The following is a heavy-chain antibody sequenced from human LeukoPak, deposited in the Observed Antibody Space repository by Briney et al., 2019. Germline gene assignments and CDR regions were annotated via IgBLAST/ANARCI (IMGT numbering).Heavy chain of an antibody. J-gene: IGHJ6*02. CDR3: AKAILYSSSWFDYYYYGMDV. CDR2: ISGSGGST. CDR1: GFTFSSYA. V-gene: IGHV3-23*01. D-gene: IGHD6-13*01. Sequence: GGSLRLSCAASGFTFSSYAMSWVRQAPGKGLEWVSAISGSGGSTYYADSVKGRFTISRDNSKNTLYLQMNSLRAEDTAVYYCAKAILYSSSWFDYYYYGMDVWGQGTTVTVSS.